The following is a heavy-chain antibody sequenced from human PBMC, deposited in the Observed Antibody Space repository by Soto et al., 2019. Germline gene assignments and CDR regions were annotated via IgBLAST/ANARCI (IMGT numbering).Heavy chain of an antibody. V-gene: IGHV3-21*01. CDR2: VSSSGTYI. J-gene: IGHJ1*01. CDR3: AGWALYADRLPGH. D-gene: IGHD4-17*01. CDR1: VLTISSYS. Sequence: PGWALRLSWVGSVLTISSYSLKWVRQAPGKGLEWISSVSSSGTYIYYADSVKGRFTISRHNAKNSLYLQMDSLRAQDTAIYYSAGWALYADRLPGHWGQGTLVTVSS.